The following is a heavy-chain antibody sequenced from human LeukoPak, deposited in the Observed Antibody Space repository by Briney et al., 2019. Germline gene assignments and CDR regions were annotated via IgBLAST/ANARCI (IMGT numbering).Heavy chain of an antibody. Sequence: GRSLRLSCAASGFTFSSYCMHWVRQAPGKGLEWVAVIWYDGSNKYYADSVKGRFTISRDNSKNTLYLQMNSLRAEDTAVYYCARAGGYSGYGDAFDIWGQGTMVTVSS. CDR2: IWYDGSNK. V-gene: IGHV3-33*01. D-gene: IGHD5-12*01. CDR1: GFTFSSYC. CDR3: ARAGGYSGYGDAFDI. J-gene: IGHJ3*02.